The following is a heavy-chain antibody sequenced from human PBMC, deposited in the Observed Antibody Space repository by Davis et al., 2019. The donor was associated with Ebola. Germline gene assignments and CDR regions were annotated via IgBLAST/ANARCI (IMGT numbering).Heavy chain of an antibody. Sequence: ESLKISCAASGFAFSVYYMDWIRQPPGKGLEWMGSIFRTGATSYNPSLKSRVTISLDTSKNHFSLKLSSVTAADTAVYYCARQSSSSWGDYWGQGTLVTVSS. J-gene: IGHJ4*02. V-gene: IGHV4-38-2*01. CDR1: GFAFSVYY. D-gene: IGHD6-6*01. CDR3: ARQSSSSWGDY. CDR2: IFRTGAT.